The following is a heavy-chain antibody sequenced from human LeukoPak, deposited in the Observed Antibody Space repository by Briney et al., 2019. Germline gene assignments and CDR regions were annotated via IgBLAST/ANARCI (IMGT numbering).Heavy chain of an antibody. CDR2: VSYSGST. V-gene: IGHV4-59*04. Sequence: PSETLSLTCSVAGGFMSIYYWSWIRQPPGKGLEWIGYVSYSGSTYYNPSLKSRVTISVDTSQNQFSLTLSSVTAADTAVYYCARHVSGSYPFGRYYFDYWGQGTLVTVSS. J-gene: IGHJ4*02. CDR1: GGFMSIYY. CDR3: ARHVSGSYPFGRYYFDY. D-gene: IGHD1-26*01.